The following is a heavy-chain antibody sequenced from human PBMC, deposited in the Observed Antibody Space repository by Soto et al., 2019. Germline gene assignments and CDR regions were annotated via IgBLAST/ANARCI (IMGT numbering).Heavy chain of an antibody. CDR2: ISYDGSNK. Sequence: VQLVESGGGVVQPGRSLRLSCAASGFTFSGYAMHWVRQAPGKGLEWVAVISYDGSNKYYADSVKGRFTISRDNSKNTLYLQMNSLRAEDTAVYYCARGQTYYDILTGYYRFDYWGQGTLVTVSS. D-gene: IGHD3-9*01. CDR1: GFTFSGYA. CDR3: ARGQTYYDILTGYYRFDY. V-gene: IGHV3-30-3*01. J-gene: IGHJ4*02.